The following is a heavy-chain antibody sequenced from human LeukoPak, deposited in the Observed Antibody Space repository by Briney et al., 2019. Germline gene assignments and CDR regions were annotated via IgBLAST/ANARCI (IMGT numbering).Heavy chain of an antibody. CDR1: GFTFSSYG. CDR2: IRYDGSNK. Sequence: PGGSLRLSCAASGFTFSSYGMHWVHQAPGKGLEWVAFIRYDGSNKYYADSVKGRFTISRDNSKNTLYLQMNSLRAEDTAVYYCAKCSGGSCYLGDPLDYWGQGTLVTVSS. V-gene: IGHV3-30*02. D-gene: IGHD2-15*01. J-gene: IGHJ4*02. CDR3: AKCSGGSCYLGDPLDY.